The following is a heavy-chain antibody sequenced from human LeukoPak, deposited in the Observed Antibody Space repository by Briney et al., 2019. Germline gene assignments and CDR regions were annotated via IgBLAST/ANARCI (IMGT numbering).Heavy chain of an antibody. Sequence: GGTLRPSCAASGFMFSSYGMHWVRQAPGKGLEWVAVISYDGSNKYYAASVKGRFTISRDNSKNTLYLQMSSLRAEDTAVYYCAKDQGVSSGWYPADYWGQGTLVTVSS. CDR1: GFMFSSYG. D-gene: IGHD6-19*01. V-gene: IGHV3-30*18. CDR2: ISYDGSNK. J-gene: IGHJ4*02. CDR3: AKDQGVSSGWYPADY.